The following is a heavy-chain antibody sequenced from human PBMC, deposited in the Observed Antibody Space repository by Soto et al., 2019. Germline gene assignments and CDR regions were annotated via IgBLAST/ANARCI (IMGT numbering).Heavy chain of an antibody. J-gene: IGHJ3*02. CDR1: GFTFSSYS. V-gene: IGHV3-48*01. CDR2: ISSSSTI. CDR3: ARDPPYDAFDI. Sequence: GGSLRLSCAASGFTFSSYSMNWVRQAPGKGLEWVSYISSSSTIYYADSVKGRFTISRDNAKNSLYLQMNSLRAEDTAVYYCARDPPYDAFDIWGQGTMVTVSS.